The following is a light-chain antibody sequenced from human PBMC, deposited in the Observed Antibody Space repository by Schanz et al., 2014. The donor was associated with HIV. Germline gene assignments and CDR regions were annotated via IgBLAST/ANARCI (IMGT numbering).Light chain of an antibody. CDR2: GTS. CDR3: QQSYKTPYT. Sequence: DIQMTQSPSSLSASVGDRVTITCRASQSISSYLNWYQQQPGKAPKLLISGTSSLQRGVPSTFSGSGSGTHFTLTISDLRPEDVASYYCQQSYKTPYTFGQGTKLQI. V-gene: IGKV1-39*01. CDR1: QSISSY. J-gene: IGKJ2*01.